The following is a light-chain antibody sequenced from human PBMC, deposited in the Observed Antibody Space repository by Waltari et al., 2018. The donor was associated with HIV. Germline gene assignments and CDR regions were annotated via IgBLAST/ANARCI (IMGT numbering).Light chain of an antibody. CDR3: QVWDSSSDLVV. V-gene: IGLV3-21*02. J-gene: IGLJ2*01. Sequence: SYVLTQPPSVSVAPGQTARITCGGNKIVNKSVHWYQQKPGQAPVLVVNDDSDRPSGIPERFSGSNSGNTATLTISRVEAGDEADYFCQVWDSSSDLVVFGGGTKLTVL. CDR2: DDS. CDR1: KIVNKS.